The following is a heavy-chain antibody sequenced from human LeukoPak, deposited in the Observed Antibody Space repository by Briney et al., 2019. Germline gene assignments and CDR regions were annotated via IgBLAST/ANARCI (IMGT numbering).Heavy chain of an antibody. D-gene: IGHD5-24*01. CDR3: ARGRRDPL. J-gene: IGHJ2*01. V-gene: IGHV4-59*01. CDR1: GGSISTYY. CDR2: VYYSGST. Sequence: SETLSLTCTVSGGSISTYYWSWIRQPPGKGLEWIGYVYYSGSTNYNPSLKGRVTMSVDTSKSQLSLKLSPVTAADTAVYYCARGRRDPLWGRGTLVTVSS.